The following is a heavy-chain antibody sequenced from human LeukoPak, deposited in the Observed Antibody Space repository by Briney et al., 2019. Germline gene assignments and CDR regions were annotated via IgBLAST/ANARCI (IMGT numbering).Heavy chain of an antibody. D-gene: IGHD2-8*01. CDR2: IDTSDSYT. V-gene: IGHV5-10-1*01. CDR1: GYSFTSYW. J-gene: IGHJ4*02. CDR3: ARGSYCTNGVCPDLDY. Sequence: GESLKISCKGSGYSFTSYWISWVRQMPGKGLEWMGRIDTSDSYTNYSPSFQGHVTISADKSISTAYLQWSSLKASDTAMYYCARGSYCTNGVCPDLDYWGQGTLVTVSS.